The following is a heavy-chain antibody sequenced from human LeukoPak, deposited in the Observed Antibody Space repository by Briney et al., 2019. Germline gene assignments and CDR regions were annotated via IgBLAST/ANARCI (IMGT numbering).Heavy chain of an antibody. CDR1: GGSFSGYY. D-gene: IGHD2-15*01. CDR2: INHSGST. Sequence: SETLSLTCAVYGGSFSGYYWSWIRQPPGKGLEWIGEINHSGSTNYNPSLKSRVTISVDTSKNQFSLKLSSVTTADTAVYYCARGYSRVLFSRFDPWGQGTLVTVSS. J-gene: IGHJ5*02. V-gene: IGHV4-34*01. CDR3: ARGYSRVLFSRFDP.